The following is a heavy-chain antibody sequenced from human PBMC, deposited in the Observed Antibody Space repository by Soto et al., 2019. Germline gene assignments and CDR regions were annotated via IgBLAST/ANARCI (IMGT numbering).Heavy chain of an antibody. Sequence: ASVKVSCKXSGYTFTGYYMHWVRQAPGQGLEWMGWINPNSGGTNFAQKFEGRVTMTRDTSINTAYMELSRLRSDDTAVYYCAIGPYYYDSNGPFDYWGQGTLVTVSS. CDR3: AIGPYYYDSNGPFDY. CDR1: GYTFTGYY. D-gene: IGHD3-22*01. V-gene: IGHV1-2*02. CDR2: INPNSGGT. J-gene: IGHJ4*02.